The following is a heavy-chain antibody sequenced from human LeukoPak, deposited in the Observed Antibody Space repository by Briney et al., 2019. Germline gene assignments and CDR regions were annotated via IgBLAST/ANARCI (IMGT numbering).Heavy chain of an antibody. Sequence: GGSLRLSCVDSGVTFNRYWMSWVRQAPGKGLEWVANINQEGGDKYYVDSVKGRFTISRDNAKNSLYLQMNSLRPDDTAVYYCATQSYGLFAYWGQGTLVTVSS. CDR1: GVTFNRYW. CDR3: ATQSYGLFAY. CDR2: INQEGGDK. J-gene: IGHJ4*02. V-gene: IGHV3-7*01. D-gene: IGHD4-17*01.